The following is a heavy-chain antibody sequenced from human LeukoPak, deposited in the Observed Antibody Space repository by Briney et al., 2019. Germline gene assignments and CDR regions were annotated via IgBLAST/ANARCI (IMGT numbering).Heavy chain of an antibody. CDR1: GYTFTSYA. V-gene: IGHV1-3*01. J-gene: IGHJ5*02. CDR2: INAGNGNT. Sequence: ASVTVSCKASGYTFTSYAMHWVRQAPGQRLEWMGWINAGNGNTKYSQNFQGRVTITRDTSASTAYMELSSLRSEDTAVYYCARGRVGYGWFDPWGQGTLVTVSS. CDR3: ARGRVGYGWFDP. D-gene: IGHD3-16*01.